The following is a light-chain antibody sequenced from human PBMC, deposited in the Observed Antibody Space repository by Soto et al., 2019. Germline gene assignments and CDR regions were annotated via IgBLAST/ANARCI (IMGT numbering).Light chain of an antibody. J-gene: IGLJ3*02. CDR3: STWDDSLNGWV. Sequence: QSVLTQPPSVSGTPGLRVNISCSGGISNIGKDTVNWYQQLPGTAPQLLMFNDDKRPSGGPARFSGSRSGTSASLAISGLQSADEAVYYCSTWDDSLNGWVFGGGTKLTVL. CDR1: ISNIGKDT. CDR2: NDD. V-gene: IGLV1-44*01.